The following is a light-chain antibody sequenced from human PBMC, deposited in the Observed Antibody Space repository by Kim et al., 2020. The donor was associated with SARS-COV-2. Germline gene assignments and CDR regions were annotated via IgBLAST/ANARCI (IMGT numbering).Light chain of an antibody. CDR2: NDN. CDR3: AAWDDSLDGLWV. V-gene: IGLV1-44*01. CDR1: RSNIGTNS. Sequence: SELTQPPSASKTPGQTVIISCSGSRSNIGTNSVTWYRQLPGTAPKLLIYNDNQRPSGVPDRFSGSKSGTSASLAISGLQSDDEADDYCAAWDDSLDGLWVFGGGTKLTVL. J-gene: IGLJ3*02.